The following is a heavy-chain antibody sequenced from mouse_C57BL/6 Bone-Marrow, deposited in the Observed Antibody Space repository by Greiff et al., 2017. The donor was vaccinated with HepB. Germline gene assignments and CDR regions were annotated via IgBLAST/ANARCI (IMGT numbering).Heavy chain of an antibody. CDR1: GFTFSDYG. D-gene: IGHD1-1*01. Sequence: EVQLQESGGGLVKPGGSLKLSCAASGFTFSDYGMHWVRQAPEKGLEWVAYISSGSSTIYYADTVKGRFTISRDNAKNTLFLQMTSLRSEDTAMYYCARDYYVGDYYAMDYWGQGTSVTVSS. J-gene: IGHJ4*01. CDR2: ISSGSSTI. V-gene: IGHV5-17*01. CDR3: ARDYYVGDYYAMDY.